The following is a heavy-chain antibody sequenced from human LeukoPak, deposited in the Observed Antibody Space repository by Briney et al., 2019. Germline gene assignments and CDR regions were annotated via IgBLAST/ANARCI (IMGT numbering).Heavy chain of an antibody. D-gene: IGHD3-10*01. CDR3: ARDRGSGLDY. Sequence: PGGSLRLSCAASRFTFSSYSMSWVRQAPGKGLEWVSVIYSGGYTYYADSVKGRFTISRDNSKNTLYLQMNSLRAEDTAVYYCARDRGSGLDYWGQGTLVTVSS. CDR2: IYSGGYT. CDR1: RFTFSSYS. V-gene: IGHV3-66*01. J-gene: IGHJ4*02.